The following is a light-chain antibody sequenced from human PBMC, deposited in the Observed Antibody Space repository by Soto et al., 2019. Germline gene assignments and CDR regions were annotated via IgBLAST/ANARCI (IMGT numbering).Light chain of an antibody. J-gene: IGKJ2*01. V-gene: IGKV1-39*01. CDR1: QSISSY. CDR2: AAS. CDR3: QQRYSTPPYT. Sequence: DIQMTQSPSSLSASVGDRVTITCRASQSISSYLNWYQEKPGQAPKLLIYAASSLQSGFPSRFSGSGSGTDFTLTISSLQPEDFATYYCQQRYSTPPYTFGQGTKLEIK.